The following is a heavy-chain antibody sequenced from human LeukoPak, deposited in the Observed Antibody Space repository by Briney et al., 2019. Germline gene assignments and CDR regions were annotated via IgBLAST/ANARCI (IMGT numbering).Heavy chain of an antibody. D-gene: IGHD3-9*01. J-gene: IGHJ3*02. Sequence: GGSLRLSCAASGFTFSSYAMHWVRQAPGKGLEWVAVISYDGSNKYYADFVKGRFTISRDNSKNSLYLQMNSLRAEDTALYYCAKDSDWETTVAFDIWGQGTMVTVSS. V-gene: IGHV3-30-3*01. CDR3: AKDSDWETTVAFDI. CDR1: GFTFSSYA. CDR2: ISYDGSNK.